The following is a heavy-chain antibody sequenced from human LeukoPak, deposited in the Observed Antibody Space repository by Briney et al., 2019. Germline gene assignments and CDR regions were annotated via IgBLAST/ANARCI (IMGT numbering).Heavy chain of an antibody. Sequence: GGSLRLSCAASGFTFSSYGMHWVRQAPGKGLEWVAFIRYDGSNKYYADSVKGRFTISRDNSKNTLYLQMNSLRAEDTVVYYCAKDKAEAGYYYFDYWGQGTLVTVSS. CDR2: IRYDGSNK. V-gene: IGHV3-30*02. CDR1: GFTFSSYG. D-gene: IGHD6-13*01. J-gene: IGHJ4*02. CDR3: AKDKAEAGYYYFDY.